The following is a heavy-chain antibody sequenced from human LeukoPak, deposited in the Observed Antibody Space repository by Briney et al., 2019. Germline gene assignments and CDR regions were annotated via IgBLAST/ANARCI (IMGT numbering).Heavy chain of an antibody. J-gene: IGHJ6*03. V-gene: IGHV3-21*01. CDR2: ISSSSSYI. D-gene: IGHD2-21*02. Sequence: GGSLRLSCAASGFTFSSYSMNWVRQAPGKGLEWVSSISSSSSYIYYADSVKGRFTISRDNAKNSLYLQMNSLRAEDTAVYYCAREGGIIRNCGGDCHTFYYYYYMDVWGKGTTVTVSS. CDR3: AREGGIIRNCGGDCHTFYYYYYMDV. CDR1: GFTFSSYS.